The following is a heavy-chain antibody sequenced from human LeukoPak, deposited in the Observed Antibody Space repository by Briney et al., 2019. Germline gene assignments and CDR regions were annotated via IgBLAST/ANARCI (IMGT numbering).Heavy chain of an antibody. V-gene: IGHV3-48*03. CDR3: ARDAGGGTQRDGWFDP. Sequence: GGSLRLSCAASGFTFSSYEMNWVRQAPGKGLEWLSHISRSGYIKYYADSVKGRFTISRDNAKNSLYLQMNSQRADDTAVYYCARDAGGGTQRDGWFDPWGQGTLVTVSS. J-gene: IGHJ5*02. D-gene: IGHD2-8*02. CDR2: ISRSGYIK. CDR1: GFTFSSYE.